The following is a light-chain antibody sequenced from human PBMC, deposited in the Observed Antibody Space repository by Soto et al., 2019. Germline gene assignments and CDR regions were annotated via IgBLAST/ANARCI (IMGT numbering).Light chain of an antibody. CDR3: HQYGGSPWT. V-gene: IGKV3-20*01. J-gene: IGKJ1*01. CDR1: QTISSSL. CDR2: AAS. Sequence: EIVLTQSPGTLSLSPGERATLSCRASQTISSSLLAWYQQRPGQAPRLLIFAASSRATGIPDRFSGSVSGTDFTLTISGLEPEDFAVYYCHQYGGSPWTFGQGTKVDIK.